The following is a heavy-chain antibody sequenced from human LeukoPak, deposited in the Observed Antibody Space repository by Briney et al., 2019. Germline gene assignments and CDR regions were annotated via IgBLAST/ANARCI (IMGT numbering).Heavy chain of an antibody. J-gene: IGHJ5*02. Sequence: SETLSLTCTVSGGSISSSSYYWGWIRQPPGKGLEWIGSIYYSGSTYYNPSLKSRVTISVDTSKNQFSLKLSSVTAADTAVYYCARQGQGLLWFGELSGWFDPWGQGTLVTVSS. V-gene: IGHV4-39*01. CDR2: IYYSGST. CDR3: ARQGQGLLWFGELSGWFDP. CDR1: GGSISSSSYY. D-gene: IGHD3-10*01.